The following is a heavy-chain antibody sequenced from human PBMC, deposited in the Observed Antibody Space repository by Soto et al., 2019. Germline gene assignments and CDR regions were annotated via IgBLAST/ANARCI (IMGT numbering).Heavy chain of an antibody. CDR2: IKRDGSEK. CDR1: GFAVSSFW. D-gene: IGHD3-3*01. CDR3: ARDYDFWSGSNSCFDY. V-gene: IGHV3-7*01. Sequence: EVQLVESGGGLVQPGGSLRLSCAASGFAVSSFWMSWVRQAPGKGLEWVANIKRDGSEKYYVYAVKGRFTISIDNAKNSLYLQMNSLRAEDTAVYYCARDYDFWSGSNSCFDYWGQGTLVTVSS. J-gene: IGHJ4*02.